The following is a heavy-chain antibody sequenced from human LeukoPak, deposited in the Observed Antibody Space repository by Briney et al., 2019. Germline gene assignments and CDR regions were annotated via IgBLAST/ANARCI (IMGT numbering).Heavy chain of an antibody. CDR3: ARVGYCSSTSCYTEYYFDY. CDR2: ICYSGST. CDR1: GGSISSGDYY. D-gene: IGHD2-2*02. J-gene: IGHJ4*02. V-gene: IGHV4-30-4*08. Sequence: SQTLSLTCTVSGGSISSGDYYWSWLRQPPGKGLEWIGYICYSGSTYYNPSLKSSVTISVDTSKNQISLKLSSVTAADTAVYYCARVGYCSSTSCYTEYYFDYWGQGTLVTVSS.